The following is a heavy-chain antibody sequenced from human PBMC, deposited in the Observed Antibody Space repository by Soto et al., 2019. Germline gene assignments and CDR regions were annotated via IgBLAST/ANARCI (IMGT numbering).Heavy chain of an antibody. D-gene: IGHD3-10*01. Sequence: QVQLVQSGPEVMKPGASVKVSCKTSGYNFVNHGISWVRQAPGRGLEWLGWISGHNGATKYGKRLQGRVTMTIDTSTTTAYMELRSLISDDTAMYYCARIGYGSGTLFGRAWLDPWGQGTLITVSS. J-gene: IGHJ5*02. CDR3: ARIGYGSGTLFGRAWLDP. CDR2: ISGHNGAT. CDR1: GYNFVNHG. V-gene: IGHV1-18*04.